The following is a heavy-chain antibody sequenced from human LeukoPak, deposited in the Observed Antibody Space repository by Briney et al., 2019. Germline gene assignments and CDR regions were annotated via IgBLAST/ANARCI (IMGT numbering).Heavy chain of an antibody. D-gene: IGHD2-21*01. CDR3: ARGSHSYFEY. J-gene: IGHJ4*02. Sequence: GGSLRLSCAASGFTFSSYSMNWVRQAPGEGLEWVSSISSSSSYIYYADSVKGRFTISRDNAKNSLYLQMNSLRAEDTAVYYCARGSHSYFEYCGQGTLVTVSS. CDR2: ISSSSSYI. CDR1: GFTFSSYS. V-gene: IGHV3-21*01.